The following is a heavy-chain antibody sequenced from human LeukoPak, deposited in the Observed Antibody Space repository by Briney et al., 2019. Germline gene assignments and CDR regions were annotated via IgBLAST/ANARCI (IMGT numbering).Heavy chain of an antibody. CDR3: ARDLVVVLPAAAYGPHFDY. CDR1: GYTFTSYG. V-gene: IGHV1-18*01. D-gene: IGHD2-2*01. J-gene: IGHJ4*02. Sequence: ASVKVSCKASGYTFTSYGISWVRQAPGQGLEWMGWISAYNGNTNYAQKLQGRVTMTTDTSTSTAYVELRSLRSDDTAVYYCARDLVVVLPAAAYGPHFDYWGQGTLVTVSS. CDR2: ISAYNGNT.